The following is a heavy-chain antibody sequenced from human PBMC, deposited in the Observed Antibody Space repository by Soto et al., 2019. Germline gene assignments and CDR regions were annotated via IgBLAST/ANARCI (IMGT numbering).Heavy chain of an antibody. CDR2: IDWDDDK. V-gene: IGHV2-70*01. D-gene: IGHD3-22*01. CDR1: GFSLSTSGMC. CDR3: ARVSLYDSSGFDAFDI. J-gene: IGHJ3*02. Sequence: ESGPTLVNPTQTLTLTCTFSGFSLSTSGMCVSWIRQPPGKALEWLALIDWDDDKYYSTSLKTRLTISKDTSKNQVVLTMTNMGPVDTATYYCARVSLYDSSGFDAFDIWGQGTMVTVSS.